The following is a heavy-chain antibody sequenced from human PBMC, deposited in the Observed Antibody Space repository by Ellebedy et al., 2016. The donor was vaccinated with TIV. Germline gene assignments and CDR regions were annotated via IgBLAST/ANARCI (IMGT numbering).Heavy chain of an antibody. V-gene: IGHV3-23*01. Sequence: GESLKISXVASGFTLSNYAINWVRQAPGKGLEWVSGIGASGHNTYYADSVKGRFTIPRDNSKNTVSMQMNSLRAEDTAVYYCAKAVSGWRYNWFDPWGQGTLITVSS. CDR3: AKAVSGWRYNWFDP. CDR2: IGASGHNT. J-gene: IGHJ5*02. D-gene: IGHD3-3*01. CDR1: GFTLSNYA.